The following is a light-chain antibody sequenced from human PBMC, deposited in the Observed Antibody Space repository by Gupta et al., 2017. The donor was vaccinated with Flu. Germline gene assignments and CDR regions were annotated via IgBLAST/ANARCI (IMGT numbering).Light chain of an antibody. Sequence: QSVLTQPPSVSGAPAQRVAISCAGSSSNIGANYDVHWYLQLPGTAPKLLIYGNSIRPSGVPDRFSGSKSGTSASLAITGLQAEDEADYYCQSYDSSLSSWVFGGGTKLTVL. CDR1: SSNIGANYD. CDR2: GNS. J-gene: IGLJ3*02. CDR3: QSYDSSLSSWV. V-gene: IGLV1-40*01.